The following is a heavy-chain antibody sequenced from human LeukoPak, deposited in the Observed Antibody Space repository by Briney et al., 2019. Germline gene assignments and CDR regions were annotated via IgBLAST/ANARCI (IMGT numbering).Heavy chain of an antibody. CDR1: GFTFSDYY. D-gene: IGHD1-7*01. J-gene: IGHJ4*02. CDR2: ITRSGSTI. V-gene: IGHV3-11*01. Sequence: NSRGSLRLSCAASGFTFSDYYMSWIRQAPGKGLEWVSYITRSGSTIYHADSVKGRFTISRDNAKNSLYLQMNSLRAEDTAVYYCAGYNWNYGVVYWGQGTLVTVSS. CDR3: AGYNWNYGVVY.